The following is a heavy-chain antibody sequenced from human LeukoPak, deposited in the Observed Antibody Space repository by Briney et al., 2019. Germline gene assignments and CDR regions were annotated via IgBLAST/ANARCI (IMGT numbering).Heavy chain of an antibody. D-gene: IGHD6-19*01. V-gene: IGHV1-8*01. CDR1: GYTFTNYD. J-gene: IGHJ5*02. CDR3: ANQGDSSGWYLFWNWFDP. Sequence: ASVKVSCKTSGYTFTNYDINWVRQATGQGLEWMGWMNPNSGNTGYAQKFQGRVTMTRNISTSTAYMELSSLRSEDTAVYYCANQGDSSGWYLFWNWFDPWGQGTLVTVSS. CDR2: MNPNSGNT.